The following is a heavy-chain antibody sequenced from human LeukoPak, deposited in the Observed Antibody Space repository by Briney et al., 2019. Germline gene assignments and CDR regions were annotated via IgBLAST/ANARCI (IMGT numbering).Heavy chain of an antibody. V-gene: IGHV1-46*01. CDR2: INPSGGST. J-gene: IGHJ4*02. D-gene: IGHD3-3*01. CDR3: ARDRITIFGVVSVPFDY. Sequence: GASVKVSCKASGYTFTSYGISWVRQAPGQGLGWMGIINPSGGSTSYAQKFQGRVTMTRDTSTSTVYMELSSLRSEDTAVYYCARDRITIFGVVSVPFDYWGQGTLVTVSS. CDR1: GYTFTSYG.